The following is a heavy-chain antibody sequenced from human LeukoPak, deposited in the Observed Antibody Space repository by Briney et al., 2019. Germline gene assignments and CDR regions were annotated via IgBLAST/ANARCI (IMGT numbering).Heavy chain of an antibody. V-gene: IGHV1-18*01. D-gene: IGHD3-3*01. Sequence: ASVKVSCKASGYTFTSYGISWVRQAPGQGLEWMGWISAYNGNTNYAQKLQGRVTMTTDTPTSTAYMELRSLRSDDTAVYYCARLFWSGYYYYFDYWGQGTLVTVSS. CDR2: ISAYNGNT. CDR1: GYTFTSYG. CDR3: ARLFWSGYYYYFDY. J-gene: IGHJ4*02.